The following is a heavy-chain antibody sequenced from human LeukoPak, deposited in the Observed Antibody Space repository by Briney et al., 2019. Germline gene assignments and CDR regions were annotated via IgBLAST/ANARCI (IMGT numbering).Heavy chain of an antibody. CDR1: GGSISSYY. V-gene: IGHV4-59*08. J-gene: IGHJ3*02. CDR2: IYYSGST. D-gene: IGHD5-24*01. CDR3: ARGDGPEDAFDI. Sequence: SETLSLTCTVSGGSISSYYWSWIRQPPGKGLEWIGYIYYSGSTNYNPSLKSRVTISVDTSKNQFSLKLSSVTAADTAVYYCARGDGPEDAFDIWGQGTMVTVSS.